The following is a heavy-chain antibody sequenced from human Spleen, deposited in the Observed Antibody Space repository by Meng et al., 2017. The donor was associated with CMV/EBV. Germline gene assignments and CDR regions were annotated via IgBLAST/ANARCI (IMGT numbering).Heavy chain of an antibody. Sequence: GESLKISCAASGFTFSSYAMSWVRQAPGKGLDWVSSISGGGGTTYYADSVKGRFTISRDSSKNTLYLRMNSLRAEDTARYYCARDVPHTESYYDYYYGMDVWGQGTTVTVSS. J-gene: IGHJ6*02. CDR1: GFTFSSYA. D-gene: IGHD2-2*01. CDR2: ISGGGGTT. CDR3: ARDVPHTESYYDYYYGMDV. V-gene: IGHV3-23*01.